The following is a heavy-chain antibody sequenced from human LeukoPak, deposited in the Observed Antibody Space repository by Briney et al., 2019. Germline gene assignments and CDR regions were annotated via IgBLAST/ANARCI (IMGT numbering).Heavy chain of an antibody. V-gene: IGHV3-9*01. D-gene: IGHD6-13*01. J-gene: IGHJ4*02. CDR3: AKDNGYSSSWYYFDY. CDR1: GFTFDDYA. Sequence: PGRSLRLSCAASGFTFDDYAMHWARQAPGKGLEWVSGISWNSGSIGYADSVKGRFTIPRDNAKNSLYLQMNSLRAEDTALYYCAKDNGYSSSWYYFDYWGQGTLVTVSS. CDR2: ISWNSGSI.